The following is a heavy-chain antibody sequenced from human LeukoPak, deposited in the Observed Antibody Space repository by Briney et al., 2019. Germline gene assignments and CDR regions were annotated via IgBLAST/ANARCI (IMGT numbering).Heavy chain of an antibody. Sequence: GASVKVSCKASGYTYDSYGITWVRQAPGQGLEWMGWIRVYSGETDSAQNVKGRVTMTTDTSTTTAYLELRGLTSDDTAGYYCARGTSGWYWLDPWGQGTLVIVSA. D-gene: IGHD6-19*01. CDR3: ARGTSGWYWLDP. J-gene: IGHJ5*02. V-gene: IGHV1-18*01. CDR1: GYTYDSYG. CDR2: IRVYSGET.